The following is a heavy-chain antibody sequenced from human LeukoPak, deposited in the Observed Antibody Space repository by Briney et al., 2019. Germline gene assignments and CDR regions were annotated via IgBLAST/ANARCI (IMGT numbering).Heavy chain of an antibody. CDR3: AKGGYDYVEIGYFDY. CDR1: GFSFSNYA. D-gene: IGHD5-12*01. CDR2: IVASSGAT. J-gene: IGHJ4*03. Sequence: GGSLRLSCAASGFSFSNYAINWVRQAPGKGLEWVSLIVASSGATFYADSVKGRFTISRDKSKNTLYLQMKSLRAEDTAVYYCAKGGYDYVEIGYFDYWGQGALVTVSS. V-gene: IGHV3-23*01.